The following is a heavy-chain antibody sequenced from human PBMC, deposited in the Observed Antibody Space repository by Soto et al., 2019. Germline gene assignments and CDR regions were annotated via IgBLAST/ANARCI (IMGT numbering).Heavy chain of an antibody. V-gene: IGHV4-39*01. CDR1: GVSISSSSYY. D-gene: IGHD3-22*01. CDR3: ARINYYDSSGYYYGMDV. J-gene: IGHJ6*02. Sequence: SETLSLTCTVSGVSISSSSYYWGWIRQPPGKGLEWIGSIYYSGSTYYNPSLKSRVTISVDTSKNQFSLKLSSVTAADTAVYYCARINYYDSSGYYYGMDVWGQGTTVTVSS. CDR2: IYYSGST.